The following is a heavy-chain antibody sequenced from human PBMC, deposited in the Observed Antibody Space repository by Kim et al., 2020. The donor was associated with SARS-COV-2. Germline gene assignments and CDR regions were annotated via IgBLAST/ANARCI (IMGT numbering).Heavy chain of an antibody. Sequence: ASVKVSCKASGYTFTSYDINWVRQATGQGLEWMGWMNPNSGNTGYAQKFQGRVTMTRNTYISTAYMELSSLRSEDTAVYYCARARDRNYYYGMDVWGQGTTVTVSS. V-gene: IGHV1-8*01. CDR3: ARARDRNYYYGMDV. CDR1: GYTFTSYD. CDR2: MNPNSGNT. J-gene: IGHJ6*02.